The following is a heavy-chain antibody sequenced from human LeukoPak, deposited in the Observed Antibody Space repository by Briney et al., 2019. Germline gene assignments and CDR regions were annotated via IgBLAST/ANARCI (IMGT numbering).Heavy chain of an antibody. CDR1: GDSLSSGNYY. D-gene: IGHD3-22*01. Sequence: SETLSLTCTVSGDSLSSGNYYWSWIRQPAGKGLEWIGRIYTSGSTNYNPSLKSRVTMSVDTSKNQFSLKLSSVTAADTAVYYCARDGLDYYDSSGYKHFDYWGQGTLVTVSS. CDR3: ARDGLDYYDSSGYKHFDY. CDR2: IYTSGST. J-gene: IGHJ4*02. V-gene: IGHV4-61*02.